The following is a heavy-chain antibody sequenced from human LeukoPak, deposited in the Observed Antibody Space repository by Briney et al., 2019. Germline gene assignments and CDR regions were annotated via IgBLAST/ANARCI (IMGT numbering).Heavy chain of an antibody. V-gene: IGHV1-3*01. CDR2: INAGNGNT. D-gene: IGHD3-9*01. Sequence: ASVKVSCKASGYTFTSYAMHWVRQAPGQRLEWMGWINAGNGNTKYSQKFQGRVTMTTDTSTSTAYMELRSLRSDDTAVYYCAREALRYFDWQYGMDVWGQGTTVTVSS. CDR1: GYTFTSYA. J-gene: IGHJ6*02. CDR3: AREALRYFDWQYGMDV.